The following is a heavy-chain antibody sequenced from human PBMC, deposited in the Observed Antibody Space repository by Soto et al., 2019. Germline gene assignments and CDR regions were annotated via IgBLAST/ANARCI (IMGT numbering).Heavy chain of an antibody. J-gene: IGHJ6*02. CDR1: GGSFSGYY. Sequence: SETLSLTCAVYGGSFSGYYWSWIRQPPGKGLEWIGEINHSGSTNYNPSLKSRVTISVDTSKNQFSLKLSSVTAADTAVYYCARVILGGYYTPYYYYGMDVWGQGTTVTV. D-gene: IGHD3-3*01. V-gene: IGHV4-34*01. CDR3: ARVILGGYYTPYYYYGMDV. CDR2: INHSGST.